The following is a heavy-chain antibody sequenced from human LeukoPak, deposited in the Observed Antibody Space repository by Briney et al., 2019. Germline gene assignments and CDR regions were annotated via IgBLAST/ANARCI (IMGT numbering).Heavy chain of an antibody. V-gene: IGHV1-2*02. CDR3: ARDGVGYYDSSGYYYFQH. CDR2: INPNRGGT. CDR1: GYTFTGYY. J-gene: IGHJ1*01. Sequence: ASVKDSCKASGYTFTGYYMHWVRQAPGQRREWMGWINPNRGGTNYAQKFQGRVTMTRDTSTSTADMELSRLRSDDTAVYYCARDGVGYYDSSGYYYFQHWGQGTLVTVSS. D-gene: IGHD3-22*01.